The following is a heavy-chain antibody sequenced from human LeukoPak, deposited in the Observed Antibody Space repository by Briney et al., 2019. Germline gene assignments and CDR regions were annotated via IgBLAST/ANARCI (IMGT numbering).Heavy chain of an antibody. CDR1: GGSISSRSYY. J-gene: IGHJ3*02. CDR2: IYYNGST. D-gene: IGHD2-15*01. V-gene: IGHV4-39*07. CDR3: ARGVKSAPPVGRVAHHAFDI. Sequence: SETLSLTRTVSGGSISSRSYYWGWIRQPPGKGLEWIGNIYYNGSTYYKASLRSRVTISIDTSKNQFSLKLNSVAAADTAVYYCARGVKSAPPVGRVAHHAFDIWGQGTMVTVSS.